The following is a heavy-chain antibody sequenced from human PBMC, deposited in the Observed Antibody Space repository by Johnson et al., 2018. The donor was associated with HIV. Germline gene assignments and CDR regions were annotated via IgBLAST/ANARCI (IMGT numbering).Heavy chain of an antibody. V-gene: IGHV3-20*04. CDR1: GFTFDDYG. J-gene: IGHJ3*02. D-gene: IGHD1-26*01. Sequence: VQLVESGGGVVRPGGSLRLSCAASGFTFDDYGMSWVRQAPGKGLEWVSGINWNGGSTGYADSVKGRFTISRDNAKNSLYLQMNSLRAEDTALYYCARDEGIEWELLPNAFDIWGQGTMFTVSS. CDR2: INWNGGST. CDR3: ARDEGIEWELLPNAFDI.